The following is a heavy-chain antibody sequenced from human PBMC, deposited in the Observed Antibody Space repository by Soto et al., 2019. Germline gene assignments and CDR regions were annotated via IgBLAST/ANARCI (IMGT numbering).Heavy chain of an antibody. CDR2: IYHSGTT. Sequence: SETLSLTCTVSGGSVSSGSYYWSWVRQPPGKGLEWIGEIYHSGTTNSNPSLKSRVTISVDKSKNQLSLKLTSVTAADTAVYYCARHFYFSMDVWGQGTTVTVSS. J-gene: IGHJ6*02. V-gene: IGHV4-39*07. CDR3: ARHFYFSMDV. CDR1: GGSVSSGSYY.